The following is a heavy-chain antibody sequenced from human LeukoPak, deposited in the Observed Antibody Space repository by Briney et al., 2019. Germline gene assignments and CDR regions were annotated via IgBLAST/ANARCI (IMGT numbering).Heavy chain of an antibody. J-gene: IGHJ4*02. Sequence: KPSETLSLTCTVSGGSISSSSYYWGWIRQPPGKGLEWIGSIYYSGSTYYIPSLKSRVTISVDTSKNQFSLKLSSVTAADTAVYYCARQYSSSRFYYWGQGTLVTVSS. V-gene: IGHV4-39*01. CDR3: ARQYSSSRFYY. CDR2: IYYSGST. CDR1: GGSISSSSYY. D-gene: IGHD6-6*01.